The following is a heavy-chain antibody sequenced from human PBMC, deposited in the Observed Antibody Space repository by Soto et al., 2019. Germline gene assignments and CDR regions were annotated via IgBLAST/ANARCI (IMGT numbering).Heavy chain of an antibody. Sequence: EVQLVESGGGLVQPGGSLRLSCAASGFTFSSYWMNWVRQAPGKGLVWVSRINSDGSSTSYADSVKGRFTISRDNAKNTLYLQMKSLRAEETYGSYCVRGGTRALDYWGQGTLVTVSS. CDR1: GFTFSSYW. V-gene: IGHV3-74*01. J-gene: IGHJ4*02. CDR3: VRGGTRALDY. CDR2: INSDGSST. D-gene: IGHD2-15*01.